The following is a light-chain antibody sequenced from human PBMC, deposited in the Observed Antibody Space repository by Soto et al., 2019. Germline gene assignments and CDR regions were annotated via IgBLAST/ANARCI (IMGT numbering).Light chain of an antibody. Sequence: QAVVTQEPSISVSPGGTVTLTCGLTSGSVSITSYPSWFQQTPGQAPRTLIYSTNTRSSWVSDRFSGSILGGKAALTITGAQSADESDYYCALYLGGGITVFGGGTKLTVL. V-gene: IGLV8-61*01. CDR3: ALYLGGGITV. CDR2: STN. J-gene: IGLJ3*02. CDR1: SGSVSITSY.